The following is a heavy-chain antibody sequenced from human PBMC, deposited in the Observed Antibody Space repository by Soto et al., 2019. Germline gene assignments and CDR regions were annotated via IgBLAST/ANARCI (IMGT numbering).Heavy chain of an antibody. D-gene: IGHD3-10*01. V-gene: IGHV4-59*01. CDR1: GGSISSYY. CDR3: ARARSDSAGSSLGRRLDV. Sequence: PSETLSLTCTVSGGSISSYYWSWIRQPPGKGLEWIGYIYYSGSTNYNPSLKSRVTISVDTSKNQFSLKLSSVTAADTAVYYCARARSDSAGSSLGRRLDVWGHGTTVTVSS. CDR2: IYYSGST. J-gene: IGHJ6*02.